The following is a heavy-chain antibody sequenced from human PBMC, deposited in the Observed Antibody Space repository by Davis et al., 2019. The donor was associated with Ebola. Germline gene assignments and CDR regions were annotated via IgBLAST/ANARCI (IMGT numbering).Heavy chain of an antibody. CDR3: AVVIMGEYYYYGMDV. CDR2: INPNSGGT. D-gene: IGHD3-3*01. Sequence: ASVKVSCKASGYTFTSYYMHWVRQAPGQGLEWMGWINPNSGGTNYAQKFQGRVTMTRDTSISTAYMELSRLRSDDTAVYYCAVVIMGEYYYYGMDVWGQGTTVTVSS. J-gene: IGHJ6*02. CDR1: GYTFTSYY. V-gene: IGHV1-2*02.